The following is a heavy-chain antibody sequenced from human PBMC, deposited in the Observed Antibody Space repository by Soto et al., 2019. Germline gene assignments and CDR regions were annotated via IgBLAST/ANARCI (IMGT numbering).Heavy chain of an antibody. D-gene: IGHD1-26*01. J-gene: IGHJ4*02. V-gene: IGHV5-51*01. CDR2: IHPGDPDS. Sequence: EVQLVQSGAEVKKPGESLKISCKGSGYSFSDYWIDWVRQIPGKGLEWKGNIHPGDPDSRYSPSFQGQVPISADNSISTAYLQWSSLKASDTAIYYCARRNSTTFSGSSYDFWGQGTLVTVSS. CDR3: ARRNSTTFSGSSYDF. CDR1: GYSFSDYW.